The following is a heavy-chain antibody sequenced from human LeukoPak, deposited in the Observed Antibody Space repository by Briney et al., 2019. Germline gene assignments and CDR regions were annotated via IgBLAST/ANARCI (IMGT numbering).Heavy chain of an antibody. J-gene: IGHJ4*02. CDR3: AREGRLPPQLVYFDY. CDR1: GFTFSSYW. CDR2: IKQDGSEK. D-gene: IGHD6-13*01. V-gene: IGHV3-7*01. Sequence: GGSLRLSCAAPGFTFSSYWMSWVRQAPGKGLEWVANIKQDGSEKYYVDSVKGRFTISRDNAKNSLYLQMNSLRAEDTAVYYCAREGRLPPQLVYFDYWGQGTLVTVSS.